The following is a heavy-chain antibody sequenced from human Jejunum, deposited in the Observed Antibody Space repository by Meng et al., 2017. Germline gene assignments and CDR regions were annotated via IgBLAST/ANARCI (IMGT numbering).Heavy chain of an antibody. J-gene: IGHJ6*02. CDR3: ASGSSLYCSGSYCHPAYYYYGMDV. CDR1: GFTFTGYT. Sequence: GGSLRLSCAASGFTFTGYTMNWVRQAPGRGLEWVSSISSSSSYKNHADSLKGRFTISRDNAKHSLYLQMNSLRAEDTAVYYCASGSSLYCSGSYCHPAYYYYGMDVRGQGTTVTGSS. V-gene: IGHV3-21*01. D-gene: IGHD2-15*01. CDR2: ISSSSSYK.